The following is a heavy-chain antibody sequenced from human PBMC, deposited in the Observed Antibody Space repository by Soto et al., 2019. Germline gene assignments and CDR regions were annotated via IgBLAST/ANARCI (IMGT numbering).Heavy chain of an antibody. CDR2: IRSKSNSYAT. J-gene: IGHJ4*02. V-gene: IGHV3-73*01. CDR3: TRGYGDYVRDY. Sequence: EVPLVESGGGLVQPGGSLKLSCAVSGFTFSGSAMHWVRQASGKGLEWVGRIRSKSNSYATAYAASVKGRFTISRDDSKNTAYLQMNRLKTEDTAVYYCTRGYGDYVRDYWGQGTLVTVSS. CDR1: GFTFSGSA. D-gene: IGHD4-17*01.